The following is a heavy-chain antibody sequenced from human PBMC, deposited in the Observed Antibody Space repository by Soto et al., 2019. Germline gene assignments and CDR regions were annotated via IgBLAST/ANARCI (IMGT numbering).Heavy chain of an antibody. D-gene: IGHD6-19*01. CDR3: ARESVAVAGTFDY. CDR2: ISYDGSNK. Sequence: GGSLRLSCAASGFTFSDYAMHWVRQAPGKGLEWVALISYDGSNKYFADSVKGRFTISRDNSKNTLYLQMNSLRGEDTAVYNCARESVAVAGTFDYWGQGTLVTVSS. V-gene: IGHV3-30-3*01. J-gene: IGHJ4*02. CDR1: GFTFSDYA.